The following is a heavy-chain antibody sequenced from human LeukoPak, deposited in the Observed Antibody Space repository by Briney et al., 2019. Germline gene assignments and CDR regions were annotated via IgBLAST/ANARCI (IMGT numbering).Heavy chain of an antibody. V-gene: IGHV4-30-4*01. CDR2: IYYSGST. CDR1: VGSISSGDYY. Sequence: PSETLSLTCTVSVGSISSGDYYWSWIRQPPGKGLEWIGYIYYSGSTYYNPSLKSRVTISVDTSKNQFSLKLSSVTAADTAVYYCARSQLPLSGFDYWGQGTLVTVSS. CDR3: ARSQLPLSGFDY. J-gene: IGHJ4*02. D-gene: IGHD2-15*01.